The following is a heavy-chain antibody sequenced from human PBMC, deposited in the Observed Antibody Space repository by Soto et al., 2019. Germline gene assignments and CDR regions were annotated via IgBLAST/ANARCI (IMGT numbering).Heavy chain of an antibody. Sequence: QLHLQESGPGLVKPSETLSLTCTVSGGSISSSSYYWGWIRQPPGKGLEWIGSIYDSGSTYYNPSLKSRVTIAVDTSKSLFSLKLTSVTAADTGVYYCARQQQNAGHYWGQGTLVTISS. D-gene: IGHD6-13*01. CDR1: GGSISSSSYY. CDR2: IYDSGST. J-gene: IGHJ4*02. V-gene: IGHV4-39*01. CDR3: ARQQQNAGHY.